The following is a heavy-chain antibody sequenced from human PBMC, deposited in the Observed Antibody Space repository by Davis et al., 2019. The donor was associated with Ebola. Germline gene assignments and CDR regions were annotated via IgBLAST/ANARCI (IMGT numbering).Heavy chain of an antibody. J-gene: IGHJ6*03. D-gene: IGHD1-1*01. V-gene: IGHV3-48*04. Sequence: PGGSLRLSCAASGFAFSSYTMNWVRQAPGKGLEWVSHISTTSDTIYYADSVQGRFAISRDNAASSVYLHMNVVRAEDTAVYYCARDRLDSRDMDVWGKGTAVTVSS. CDR1: GFAFSSYT. CDR3: ARDRLDSRDMDV. CDR2: ISTTSDTI.